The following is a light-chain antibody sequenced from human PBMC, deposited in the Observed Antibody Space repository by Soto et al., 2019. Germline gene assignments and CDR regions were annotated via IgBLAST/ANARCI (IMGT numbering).Light chain of an antibody. CDR3: QQYNSYLT. CDR1: QSISSW. J-gene: IGKJ1*01. Sequence: IQLTPPPSTLSASVGDIVTITCRASQSISSWLAWYQQKPGKAPKLLIYDASSLESGVPSRFSGSGSGTEFTLTISSLQPDDIATYYCQQYNSYLTFCQVTKVDVK. V-gene: IGKV1-5*01. CDR2: DAS.